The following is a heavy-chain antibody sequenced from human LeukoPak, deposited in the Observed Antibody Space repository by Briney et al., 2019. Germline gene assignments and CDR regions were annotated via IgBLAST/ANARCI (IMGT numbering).Heavy chain of an antibody. Sequence: ASVKVSCKPFGFSFSTFYIHWLRRAPGQGLEWMGIIHPNGFITTYAQRFKGRVSMTRDPSTSTVYMELNSLIFDDTAVYYCARTRSSSGYLDVWGTGTTVTVSS. V-gene: IGHV1-46*01. CDR2: IHPNGFIT. J-gene: IGHJ6*03. CDR1: GFSFSTFY. D-gene: IGHD3-10*01. CDR3: ARTRSSSGYLDV.